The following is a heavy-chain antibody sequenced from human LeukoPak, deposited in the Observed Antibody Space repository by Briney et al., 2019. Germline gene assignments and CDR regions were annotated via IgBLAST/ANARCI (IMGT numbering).Heavy chain of an antibody. D-gene: IGHD2-2*01. CDR3: ARGDIVVVPAADY. CDR2: ISSSSSTI. J-gene: IGHJ4*02. V-gene: IGHV3-48*01. Sequence: SGGSLRLSCAASGFTFSSYSMNWVRQAPGKGLEWVSYISSSSSTIYYADSVEGRFTISRDNAKNSLYLQMNSLRAEDTAVYYCARGDIVVVPAADYWGQGTLVTVSS. CDR1: GFTFSSYS.